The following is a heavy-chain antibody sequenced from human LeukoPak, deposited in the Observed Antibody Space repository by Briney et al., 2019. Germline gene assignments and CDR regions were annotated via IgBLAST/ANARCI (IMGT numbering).Heavy chain of an antibody. D-gene: IGHD3-22*01. V-gene: IGHV3-73*01. CDR1: GFIFSDYN. CDR3: TRSGAINYYDLFEIDY. Sequence: AGGSLRLSCAASGFIFSDYNMNWVRQAPGKGLEWVGRIRSKANSYATAYAASVKGRFTISRDDSKNTAYLQMNSLKTEDTAVYYCTRSGAINYYDLFEIDYWGQGTLVTVSS. CDR2: IRSKANSYAT. J-gene: IGHJ4*02.